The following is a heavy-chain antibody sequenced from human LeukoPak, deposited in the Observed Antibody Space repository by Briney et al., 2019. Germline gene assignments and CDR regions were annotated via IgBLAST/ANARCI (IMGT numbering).Heavy chain of an antibody. D-gene: IGHD5-18*01. CDR3: TRGHAAMGDY. CDR2: IHSNDDT. V-gene: IGHV3-53*01. Sequence: GSLRLSCAASAFTLISNYMTWVRQAPGKGLECISVIHSNDDTYYAASVKGRFTISRDTSNHMLYLQMNSLRAEDTAVYFCTRGHAAMGDYWGQGTLVTVSS. CDR1: AFTLISNY. J-gene: IGHJ4*02.